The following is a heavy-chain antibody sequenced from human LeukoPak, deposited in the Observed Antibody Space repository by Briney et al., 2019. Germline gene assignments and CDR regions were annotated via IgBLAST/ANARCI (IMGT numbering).Heavy chain of an antibody. D-gene: IGHD1-26*01. CDR2: ISSSGSTI. CDR1: GFTFSDYY. Sequence: GGSLRLSCAASGFTFSDYYMSWIRQAPGKGLEWVSYISSSGSTIYYADSVKGRFTISRDNAKNSLYLQMNGLRAEDTAVYYCARETIVGGHYFDYWGQGTLVTVSS. CDR3: ARETIVGGHYFDY. J-gene: IGHJ4*02. V-gene: IGHV3-11*01.